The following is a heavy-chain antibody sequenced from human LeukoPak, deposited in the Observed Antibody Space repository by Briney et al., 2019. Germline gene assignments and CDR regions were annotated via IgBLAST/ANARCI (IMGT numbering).Heavy chain of an antibody. J-gene: IGHJ4*02. CDR2: IIPIFGTA. CDR3: ARATTTVTVALRY. Sequence: SVKLSCKASGGTFSSYAISWVRQAPGQGLEWMGGIIPIFGTANYAQKFQGRVTITADESTSTAYMELSSLRSEDTAVYYCARATTTVTVALRYWGQGTLVTVSS. V-gene: IGHV1-69*13. D-gene: IGHD4-17*01. CDR1: GGTFSSYA.